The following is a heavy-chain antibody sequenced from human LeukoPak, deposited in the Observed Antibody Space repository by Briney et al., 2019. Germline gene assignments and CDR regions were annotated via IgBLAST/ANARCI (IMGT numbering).Heavy chain of an antibody. CDR1: GFTFGDYA. CDR3: TRDRIASSIFGVVISPPDY. D-gene: IGHD3-3*01. CDR2: IRSKAYGGTT. V-gene: IGHV3-49*04. J-gene: IGHJ4*02. Sequence: GSLRLSCTASGFTFGDYAMCWVRQAPGKGLEWVGFIRSKAYGGTTEYAASVKGRFTISRDDSKSIAYLQMNSLKTEDTAVYYCTRDRIASSIFGVVISPPDYWGQGTLVTVSS.